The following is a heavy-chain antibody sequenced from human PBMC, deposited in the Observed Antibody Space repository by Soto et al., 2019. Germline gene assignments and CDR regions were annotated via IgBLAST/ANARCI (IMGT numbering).Heavy chain of an antibody. V-gene: IGHV3-30*03. D-gene: IGHD3-22*01. CDR1: GFTFSSNG. Sequence: GGSLRLSCAASGFTFSSNGMHWVRQAPGKGLEWVAVISYDGSNEYYADSVKGRFTISRDNSKNTLYLQMITLRAEDTAVYYCAANYYDSSGYQYWYFDHWGRGTLVTVSS. CDR3: AANYYDSSGYQYWYFDH. J-gene: IGHJ2*01. CDR2: ISYDGSNE.